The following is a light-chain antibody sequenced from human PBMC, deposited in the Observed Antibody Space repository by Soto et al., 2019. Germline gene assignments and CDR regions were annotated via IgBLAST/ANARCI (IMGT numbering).Light chain of an antibody. V-gene: IGKV3-11*01. CDR3: QQRVNWFT. CDR2: DAS. CDR1: QSVGSG. J-gene: IGKJ4*01. Sequence: EIVLTQSPATLSLSPGERATRSCRASQSVGSGLAWYQQKPGQAPRLLIYDASNRATGIPARFSGSGSGTDFTLTISSLEPEDFAIYYCQQRVNWFTFGGGTKVEIK.